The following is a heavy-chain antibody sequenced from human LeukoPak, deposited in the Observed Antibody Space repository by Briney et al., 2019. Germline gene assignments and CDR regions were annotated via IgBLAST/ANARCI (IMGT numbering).Heavy chain of an antibody. CDR2: ISYDGSNK. Sequence: GGSLRLSCAASGFTFSSYGMHWVRQAPGKGLEWVAVISYDGSNKYYADSVKGRFTISRDNSKNTLYLQMNSLRAEDTAVYYCAKLLHAIVGAISGIDYWGQGTLVTVSS. D-gene: IGHD1-26*01. J-gene: IGHJ4*02. CDR1: GFTFSSYG. V-gene: IGHV3-30*18. CDR3: AKLLHAIVGAISGIDY.